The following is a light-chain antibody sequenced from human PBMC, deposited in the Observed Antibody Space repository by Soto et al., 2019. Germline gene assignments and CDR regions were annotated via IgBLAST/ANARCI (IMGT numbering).Light chain of an antibody. V-gene: IGKV2-28*01. CDR1: QTLLHSNGYNY. J-gene: IGKJ4*01. CDR2: LGS. CDR3: MKALQTPT. Sequence: DIVMTQSPLSXPVTPGEPASISCRSSQTLLHSNGYNYLDWYLQKPGQSPQLLIYLGSSRASGVPDRFSGSGSGTDFTLKISRVEAEDVGVYYCMKALQTPTFGGGTKVDIK.